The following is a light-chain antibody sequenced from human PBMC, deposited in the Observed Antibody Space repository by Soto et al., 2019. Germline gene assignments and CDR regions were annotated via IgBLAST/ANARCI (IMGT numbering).Light chain of an antibody. CDR3: QTWGTGIRV. J-gene: IGLJ3*02. V-gene: IGLV4-69*01. CDR1: SGHSSYA. CDR2: LNSDGSH. Sequence: QPVLTQPPSASASLGASVKLTCTLSSGHSSYAIAWHQQQPEKGPRYLMKLNSDGSHSKGDGIPDRFSGSSSGAERYLTISSLQSEDEADYYCQTWGTGIRVSGGGTKLTVL.